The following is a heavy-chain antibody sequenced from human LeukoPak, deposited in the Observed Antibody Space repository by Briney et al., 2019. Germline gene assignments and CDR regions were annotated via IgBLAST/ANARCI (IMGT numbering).Heavy chain of an antibody. CDR1: GFTFSGYG. D-gene: IGHD3-22*01. J-gene: IGHJ4*02. Sequence: QTGGSLRLSCAASGFTFSGYGMHWVRQAPGKGLEWVAVIWYDGSNKYYADSVKGRFTISRDNSKNTLYLQMNSLRAEDTAVYYCAKDPLVVVMWDYWGQGTLVTVSS. CDR2: IWYDGSNK. V-gene: IGHV3-33*06. CDR3: AKDPLVVVMWDY.